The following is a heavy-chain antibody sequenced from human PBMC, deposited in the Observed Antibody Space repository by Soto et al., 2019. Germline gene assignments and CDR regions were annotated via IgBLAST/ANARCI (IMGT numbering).Heavy chain of an antibody. CDR3: AKDWEFDWPNYYFDY. J-gene: IGHJ4*02. V-gene: IGHV3-23*01. Sequence: GGSLRLSCAASGFTFSSYAMSWVRQAPGKGLEWVSAISGDGSSTYFEDSGKGRFTISRDNSKNTLYLQMNSLRAEDTDVYYCAKDWEFDWPNYYFDYWGKGTPGTVSS. CDR1: GFTFSSYA. D-gene: IGHD3-9*01. CDR2: ISGDGSST.